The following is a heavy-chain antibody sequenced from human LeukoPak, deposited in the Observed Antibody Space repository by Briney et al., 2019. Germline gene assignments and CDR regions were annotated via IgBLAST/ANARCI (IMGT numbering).Heavy chain of an antibody. V-gene: IGHV4-59*08. CDR3: ARSIVVAGIVSDYYYYAMDV. D-gene: IGHD6-19*01. CDR2: IYYSGSP. CDR1: GGSINSYY. Sequence: SETLSLTCTVSGGSINSYYWSWIRQPPGKGPEWIGYIYYSGSPNYSPSLKSRVTISVHTSKNKFSLKLSSVTAADTAVYYCARSIVVAGIVSDYYYYAMDVWGPGTTVTVSS. J-gene: IGHJ6*02.